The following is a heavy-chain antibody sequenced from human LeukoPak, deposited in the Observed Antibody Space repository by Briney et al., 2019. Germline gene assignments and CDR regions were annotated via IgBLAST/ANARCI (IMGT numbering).Heavy chain of an antibody. J-gene: IGHJ3*02. CDR3: AKDRNVWGNGAFDI. CDR2: ISYDGSNK. V-gene: IGHV3-30*18. Sequence: GRSLRLSCAASGFTFSSYGMHWVRQAPGKGLKWVAVISYDGSNKYYADSVKGRFTISRDNSKNTLYLQMNSLRAEDTAVYYCAKDRNVWGNGAFDIWGQGTMVTVSS. D-gene: IGHD3-16*01. CDR1: GFTFSSYG.